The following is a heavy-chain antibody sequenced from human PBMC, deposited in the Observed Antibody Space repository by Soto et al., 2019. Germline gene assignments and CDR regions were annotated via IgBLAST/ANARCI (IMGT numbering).Heavy chain of an antibody. CDR2: IIPIFGTA. V-gene: IGHV1-69*06. J-gene: IGHJ4*02. CDR3: ERGTTGHAGDCDY. D-gene: IGHD1-1*01. Sequence: SVKVSRKGSVWTYSIYPVSWLRQTTRQGLEWMGGIIPIFGTANYAQKFQGRVTINADKSTSKAYMELSRLRSEDTAVYSCERGTTGHAGDCDYWGQGTLVTVSS. CDR1: VWTYSIYP.